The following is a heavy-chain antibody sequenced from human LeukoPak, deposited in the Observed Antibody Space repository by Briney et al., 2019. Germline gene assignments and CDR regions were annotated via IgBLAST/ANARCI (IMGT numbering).Heavy chain of an antibody. V-gene: IGHV4-39*01. Sequence: SETLSLTCTVSGASVGSGDYFWGWIRQPPGKELEWIGNIHSSGRTSYNPSLGSRVTISVDTSKKQFSLKLDSVTAADSAVYYCASCFFWEYGSDSVGAFDIWGQGTLVTVSS. D-gene: IGHD2-21*02. CDR3: ASCFFWEYGSDSVGAFDI. CDR1: GASVGSGDYF. CDR2: IHSSGRT. J-gene: IGHJ3*02.